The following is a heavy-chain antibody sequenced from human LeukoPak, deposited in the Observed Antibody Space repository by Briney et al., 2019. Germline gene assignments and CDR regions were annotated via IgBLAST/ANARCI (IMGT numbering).Heavy chain of an antibody. J-gene: IGHJ4*02. CDR2: IYYSGST. CDR1: GGSISSSSYY. D-gene: IGHD2-2*01. CDR3: APFHCSSTSCYDYYFDY. Sequence: SETLSLTCTVSGGSISSSSYYWGWIRQPPGKGLEWIGSIYYSGSTNYNPSLKSRVTISVDTSKNQFSLKLSSVTAADTAVYYCAPFHCSSTSCYDYYFDYWGQGTLVTVSS. V-gene: IGHV4-39*07.